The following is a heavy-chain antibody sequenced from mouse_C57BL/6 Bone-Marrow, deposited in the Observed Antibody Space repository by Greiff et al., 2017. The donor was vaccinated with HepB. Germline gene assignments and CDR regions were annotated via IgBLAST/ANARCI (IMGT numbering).Heavy chain of an antibody. CDR1: GFNIKDDY. V-gene: IGHV14-4*01. CDR2: IDPENGDT. CDR3: TTFNWCLLPEY. J-gene: IGHJ2*01. Sequence: EVQLQQSGAELVRPGASAKLSCPASGFNIKDDYMHWVKQRPEQGLEWIGWIDPENGDTEYASKFQGKATITAVTSSNTASLQLSSLTSEDTAVYYCTTFNWCLLPEYWGQSTTLTVSS. D-gene: IGHD4-1*01.